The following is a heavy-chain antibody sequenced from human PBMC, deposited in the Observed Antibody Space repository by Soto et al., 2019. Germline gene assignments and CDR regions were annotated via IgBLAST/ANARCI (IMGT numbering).Heavy chain of an antibody. CDR2: IKQDGSER. CDR1: GFTFSSYD. Sequence: PGGSLRLSCAASGFTFSSYDMSWVRQAPGKGLEWVANIKQDGSERYYVDSVKGRFTISRDNAKNSLYLQMNSLRAEDTAVYYCARDFGSKDIVVVVAATPFGAFDIWGQGTMVTVSS. J-gene: IGHJ3*02. D-gene: IGHD2-15*01. CDR3: ARDFGSKDIVVVVAATPFGAFDI. V-gene: IGHV3-7*03.